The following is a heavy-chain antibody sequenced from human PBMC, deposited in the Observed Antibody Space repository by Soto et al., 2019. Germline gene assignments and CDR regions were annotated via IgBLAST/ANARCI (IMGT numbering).Heavy chain of an antibody. CDR1: GFTFSTYA. D-gene: IGHD3-22*01. Sequence: GGSLRLSCAASGFTFSTYAMSWVRQAPGKGLEWVSALSGSGISTYYADTVKGRFTISRDNSRNTLYLQMNSLRAEDTAVYYCATSYDSSGYDYWGQGTLVTVSS. CDR2: LSGSGIST. V-gene: IGHV3-23*01. CDR3: ATSYDSSGYDY. J-gene: IGHJ4*02.